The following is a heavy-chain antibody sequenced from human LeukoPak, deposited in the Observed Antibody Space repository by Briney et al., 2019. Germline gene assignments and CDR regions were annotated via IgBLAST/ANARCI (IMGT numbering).Heavy chain of an antibody. CDR1: GGSIRSSYYY. D-gene: IGHD4-23*01. CDR2: IYDSGST. Sequence: SETLSLTCTVSGGSIRSSYYYWGWIRQPPGKGLEWIGSIYDSGSTYYNPSLKSRVTISVDTSKNQFSLKLSSVTAANTAVYYCARTLGGNSEFDYWGQGTLVTVSS. CDR3: ARTLGGNSEFDY. J-gene: IGHJ4*02. V-gene: IGHV4-39*01.